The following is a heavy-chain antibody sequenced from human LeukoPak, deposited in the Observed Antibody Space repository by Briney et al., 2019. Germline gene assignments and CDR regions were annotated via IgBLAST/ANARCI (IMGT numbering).Heavy chain of an antibody. CDR1: CISISRYL. V-gene: IGHV4-59*01. CDR3: AIVSCGWLFDY. D-gene: IGHD6-19*01. J-gene: IGHJ4*02. CDR2: IYYSGST. Sequence: SETLSLTCTVSCISISRYLWRWIRQPPGKGLEWIGYIYYSGSTNYNPSLKSRVTISVDTSKNQFSLKVSSVTAADTAVYYCAIVSCGWLFDYWGQGTLVTVSS.